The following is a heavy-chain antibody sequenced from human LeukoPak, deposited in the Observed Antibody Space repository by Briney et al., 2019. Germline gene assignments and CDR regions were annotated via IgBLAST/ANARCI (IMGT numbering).Heavy chain of an antibody. V-gene: IGHV1-24*01. D-gene: IGHD3-22*01. CDR1: GYTLTELS. CDR3: ARCSPGDSSNFYAVLQY. J-gene: IGHJ4*02. CDR2: FDPEDGET. Sequence: ASVKVSCKVSGYTLTELSMHWVRQAPGKGLEWMGGFDPEDGETIYVQKFQGRVTMTADKSTNTAYLEISSLTSDDTAVYYCARCSPGDSSNFYAVLQYWGQGTQVTVST.